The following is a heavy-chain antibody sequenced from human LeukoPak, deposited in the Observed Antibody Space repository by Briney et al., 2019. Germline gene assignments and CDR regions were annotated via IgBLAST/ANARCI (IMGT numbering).Heavy chain of an antibody. Sequence: GASLRLSCAASGFTFSNYAMSWVRQAPGKGLEWVSAITGGGSGIYYADSMKSRFTISRDNSKNTLYLQINSLRAEDTAVYYCTKWGDYDVLTGYYVSDYWGQGTLVTVSS. CDR3: TKWGDYDVLTGYYVSDY. V-gene: IGHV3-23*01. CDR2: ITGGGSGI. D-gene: IGHD3-9*01. J-gene: IGHJ4*02. CDR1: GFTFSNYA.